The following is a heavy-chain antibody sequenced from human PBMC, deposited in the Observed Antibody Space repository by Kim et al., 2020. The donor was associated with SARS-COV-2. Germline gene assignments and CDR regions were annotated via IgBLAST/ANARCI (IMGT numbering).Heavy chain of an antibody. Sequence: GGSLRLSCAASGFTFSSYSMNWVRQAPGKGLEWVSYISSSSSTIYYADSVKGRFTISRDNAKNSLYLQMNSLRDEDTAVYYCARVGYYDSSGYYVLDYWGQGTLVTVSS. CDR3: ARVGYYDSSGYYVLDY. CDR1: GFTFSSYS. CDR2: ISSSSSTI. D-gene: IGHD3-22*01. J-gene: IGHJ4*02. V-gene: IGHV3-48*02.